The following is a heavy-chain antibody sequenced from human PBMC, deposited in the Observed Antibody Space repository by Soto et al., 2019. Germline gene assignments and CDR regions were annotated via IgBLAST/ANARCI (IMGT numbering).Heavy chain of an antibody. CDR1: GGSFSGYY. J-gene: IGHJ4*02. CDR3: ARGFLYYDYVWGSYRSTTNYFDY. D-gene: IGHD3-16*02. Sequence: SETLSLTCAVYGGSFSGYYWSWIRQPPGKGLEWIGEINHSGSTNYNPSLKSRVTISVDTSKNQFSLKLSSVTAADTAVYYCARGFLYYDYVWGSYRSTTNYFDYWGQGTLVTVSS. V-gene: IGHV4-34*01. CDR2: INHSGST.